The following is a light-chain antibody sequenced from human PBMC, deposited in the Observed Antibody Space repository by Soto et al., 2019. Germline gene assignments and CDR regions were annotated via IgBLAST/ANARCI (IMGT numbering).Light chain of an antibody. CDR1: SSNIGAGYE. Sequence: QLVLTQPPSVSGAPGQRVTISCTGSSSNIGAGYEVHWFQQLPGTAPKLLIYGNTNRPSGVPDRFSGSKSDTSASLAITGLQPEEEADYYCQSYDRSLSVLYVFGTGTKLTVL. V-gene: IGLV1-40*01. J-gene: IGLJ1*01. CDR2: GNT. CDR3: QSYDRSLSVLYV.